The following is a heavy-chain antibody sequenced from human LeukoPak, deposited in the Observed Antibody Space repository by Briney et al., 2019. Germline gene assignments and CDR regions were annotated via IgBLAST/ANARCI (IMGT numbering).Heavy chain of an antibody. CDR3: ASLVEMATIVFNY. Sequence: PGGSLRLSCAASGFTVTINYMSWARQAPGKGLEWVANIKQDGSEKYYVDSVKGRFTISRDNAKNSLYLQMNSLRAEDTAVYYCASLVEMATIVFNYWGQGTLVTVSS. J-gene: IGHJ4*02. CDR1: GFTVTINY. D-gene: IGHD5-24*01. CDR2: IKQDGSEK. V-gene: IGHV3-7*01.